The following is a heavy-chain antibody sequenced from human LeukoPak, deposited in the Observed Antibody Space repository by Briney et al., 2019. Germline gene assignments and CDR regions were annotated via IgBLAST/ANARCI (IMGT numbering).Heavy chain of an antibody. CDR3: ACPRNNEYYFDY. CDR2: LSGSGAST. J-gene: IGHJ4*02. CDR1: GFTFSRYG. Sequence: GGSLRLSCAASGFTFSRYGMNWVRQAPGKGLEWVSALSGSGASTYYADSVKGRFTISRDNSKNTLYLQMNSLRAEDTAVYYCACPRNNEYYFDYWGQGTLVTVSS. D-gene: IGHD1/OR15-1a*01. V-gene: IGHV3-23*01.